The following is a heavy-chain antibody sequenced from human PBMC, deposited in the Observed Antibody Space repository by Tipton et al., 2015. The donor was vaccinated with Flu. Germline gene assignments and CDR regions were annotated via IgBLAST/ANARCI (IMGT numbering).Heavy chain of an antibody. J-gene: IGHJ6*02. CDR1: GYSFTSYW. Sequence: QLVQSGAEVKKPGESLKISCKGSGYSFTSYWIGWVRQMPGKGLEWMGIIYPGDSDTRYSPSFQGQVTISADKSISTAYLQWSSLKASDPAMYYCASTGYYDILTGQRGYYGMDVWGQGTTVTVSS. CDR2: IYPGDSDT. CDR3: ASTGYYDILTGQRGYYGMDV. D-gene: IGHD3-9*01. V-gene: IGHV5-51*01.